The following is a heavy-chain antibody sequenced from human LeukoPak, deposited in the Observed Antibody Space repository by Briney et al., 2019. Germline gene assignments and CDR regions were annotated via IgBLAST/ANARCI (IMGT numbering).Heavy chain of an antibody. V-gene: IGHV4-34*01. D-gene: IGHD4-23*01. CDR3: ARGRTVVTPQFVYYYYYMDV. J-gene: IGHJ6*03. CDR2: INHSGST. CDR1: GGSFSGYY. Sequence: SETLSLTCAVYGGSFSGYYWSWIRQPPGKGLEWIGEINHSGSTNYNPSLKSRVTISVDTSKNQFSLKLSSVTAADTAVYYCARGRTVVTPQFVYYYYYMDVWGKGTTVTVSS.